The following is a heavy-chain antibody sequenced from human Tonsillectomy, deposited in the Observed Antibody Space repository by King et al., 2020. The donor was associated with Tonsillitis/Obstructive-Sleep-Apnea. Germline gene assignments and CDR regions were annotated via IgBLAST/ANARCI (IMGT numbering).Heavy chain of an antibody. CDR2: IYYSGTT. J-gene: IGHJ5*02. CDR3: ARQYNPYNWFDP. V-gene: IGHV4-59*08. CDR1: GGSITSYY. D-gene: IGHD1-14*01. Sequence: VQLQESGPGLVKPSETLSLTCTVSGGSITSYYWSWIRQPPGKGLEWIGYIYYSGTTKYNPSLKSPVTISVDTSMDQFSLKLSSVTAADTAVYYCARQYNPYNWFDPWGQGTLVTVSS.